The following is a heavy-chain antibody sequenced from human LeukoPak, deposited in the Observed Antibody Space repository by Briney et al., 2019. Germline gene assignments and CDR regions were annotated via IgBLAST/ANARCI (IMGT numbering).Heavy chain of an antibody. CDR1: GGSFSGYY. V-gene: IGHV4-34*01. D-gene: IGHD3-22*01. CDR2: TNHSGST. Sequence: SETLSLTCAVYGGSFSGYYWSWIRQPPGKGLEWIGETNHSGSTNYNPSLKSRVTISVDTSKNQFSLKLSSVTAADTAVYYCASMDDSRRYFDYWGQGTLVTVSS. J-gene: IGHJ4*02. CDR3: ASMDDSRRYFDY.